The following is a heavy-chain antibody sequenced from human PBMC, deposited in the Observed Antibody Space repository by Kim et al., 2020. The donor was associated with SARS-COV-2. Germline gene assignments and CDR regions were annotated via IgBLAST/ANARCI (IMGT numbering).Heavy chain of an antibody. CDR3: ARIYYEATGYGFDI. D-gene: IGHD3-22*01. V-gene: IGHV4-59*01. Sequence: YNPSLNGRVTISVDTAGNQFSLKLTSLTGADTALYYCARIYYEATGYGFDIWGQGTMVSVSS. J-gene: IGHJ3*02.